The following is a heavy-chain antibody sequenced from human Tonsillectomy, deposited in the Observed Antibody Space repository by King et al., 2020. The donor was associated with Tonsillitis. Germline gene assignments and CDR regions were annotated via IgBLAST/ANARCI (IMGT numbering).Heavy chain of an antibody. Sequence: VQLVESGGGLVKPGGYLRLSCAASGFTFSSYSMNWVRQAPGKGLEWVSSISSSSSYIYYADSVKGRFTISRDNAKNSLYLQMNSLRAEDTAVYYCARALVPAATYYYYYYMDVWGKGTTVTVSS. CDR3: ARALVPAATYYYYYYMDV. CDR1: GFTFSSYS. D-gene: IGHD2-2*01. V-gene: IGHV3-21*01. CDR2: ISSSSSYI. J-gene: IGHJ6*03.